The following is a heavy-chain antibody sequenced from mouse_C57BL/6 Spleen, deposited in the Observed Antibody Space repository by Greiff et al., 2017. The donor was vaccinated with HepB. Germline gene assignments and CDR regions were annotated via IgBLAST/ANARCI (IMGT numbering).Heavy chain of an antibody. CDR3: AREGDWNFDY. Sequence: EVQLQESGPGLVKPSQSLSLTCSVTGYSITSGYYWNWIRQFPGNKLEWMCYINYDGSNNDNPSLKNRISITRDTSKNQFFLKLNSVTTEDTATYYCAREGDWNFDYWGQGTTLTVSS. CDR2: INYDGSN. D-gene: IGHD4-1*01. V-gene: IGHV3-6*01. CDR1: GYSITSGYY. J-gene: IGHJ2*01.